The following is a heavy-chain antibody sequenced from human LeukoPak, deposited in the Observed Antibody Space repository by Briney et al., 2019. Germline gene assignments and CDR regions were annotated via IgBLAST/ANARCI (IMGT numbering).Heavy chain of an antibody. CDR1: GYTFTGYG. D-gene: IGHD6-19*01. J-gene: IGHJ5*02. Sequence: GASVKVSCKASGYTFTGYGISWVRQAPGQGLEWMGWISAYNGNTNYAQKLQGRVTMTTDISTSTAYMELRSLRSDDTAVYYCARNSSGWYGDWFDPWGQGTLVTVSS. V-gene: IGHV1-18*01. CDR3: ARNSSGWYGDWFDP. CDR2: ISAYNGNT.